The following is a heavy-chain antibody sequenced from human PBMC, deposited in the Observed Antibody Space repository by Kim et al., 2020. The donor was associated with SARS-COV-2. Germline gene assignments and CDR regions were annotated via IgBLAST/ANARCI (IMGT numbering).Heavy chain of an antibody. CDR3: TTLISAAGRGY. D-gene: IGHD6-13*01. CDR2: IKSKTDGEAT. Sequence: GGSLRLSCAASGFPFSNVWMSWVRQAPGRGLEWVGRIKSKTDGEATHYAAPVKGRFTMSRDDSKNTLHLQMNSLETEDTGVYYCTTLISAAGRGYWGQGT. CDR1: GFPFSNVW. V-gene: IGHV3-15*01. J-gene: IGHJ4*02.